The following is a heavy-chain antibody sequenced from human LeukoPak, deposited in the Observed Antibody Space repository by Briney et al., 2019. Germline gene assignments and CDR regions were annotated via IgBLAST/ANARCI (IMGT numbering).Heavy chain of an antibody. V-gene: IGHV4-39*01. J-gene: IGHJ5*02. CDR3: ARGDCSGGSYYSWHQKNWFDP. D-gene: IGHD2-15*01. Sequence: SETLSLTCTVSGGSISSSSYYWGWIRQPPGKGLEWIGSIYYSGSTYYNPSLKSRVTISVDTSKNQFSLKLSSVTAADTAVYYCARGDCSGGSYYSWHQKNWFDPWGQGTLVTVSS. CDR1: GGSISSSSYY. CDR2: IYYSGST.